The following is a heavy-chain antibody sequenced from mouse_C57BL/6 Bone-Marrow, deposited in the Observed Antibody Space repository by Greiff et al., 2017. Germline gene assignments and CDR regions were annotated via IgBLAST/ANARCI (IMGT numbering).Heavy chain of an antibody. CDR1: GYTFTSYW. CDR2: IDPSDSYT. CDR3: ALYGSSSPYYFDY. J-gene: IGHJ2*01. D-gene: IGHD1-1*01. Sequence: VKLQQPGAELVRPGTSVKLSCKASGYTFTSYWMHWVKQRPGQGLEWIGVIDPSDSYTNYNQKFKGKATLTVDTSTSTAYMQLSSLTSEDSAVYYCALYGSSSPYYFDYWGQGTTLTVSS. V-gene: IGHV1-59*01.